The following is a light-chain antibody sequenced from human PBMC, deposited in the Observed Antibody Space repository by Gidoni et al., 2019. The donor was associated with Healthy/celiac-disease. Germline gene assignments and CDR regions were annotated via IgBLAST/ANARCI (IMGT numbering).Light chain of an antibody. CDR2: KAS. Sequence: DIQMTQSPSTLSASVGDRVTITCRASQSSSSWLAWYQQKPGKAPKLLIYKASSLESGVQSRFSGSGSGTEFTLTISSLQPAEFASYYCQRYASYPSSFGPGTKLEIK. J-gene: IGKJ2*03. V-gene: IGKV1-5*03. CDR3: QRYASYPSS. CDR1: QSSSSW.